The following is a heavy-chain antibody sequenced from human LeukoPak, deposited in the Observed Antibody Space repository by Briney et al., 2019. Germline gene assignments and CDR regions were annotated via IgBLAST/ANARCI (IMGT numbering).Heavy chain of an antibody. CDR3: ATLTYYYSYLAV. Sequence: PSETLSLTCTISGDSIGSSSYYWGWIRQAPRKGLDWIGSMYYSGSVSYSPSLKSRVTISLDTSNNRFSLKLNSVTAADTAVYYCATLTYYYSYLAVWGKGTTVTVSS. V-gene: IGHV4-39*01. CDR1: GDSIGSSSYY. J-gene: IGHJ6*03. CDR2: MYYSGSV.